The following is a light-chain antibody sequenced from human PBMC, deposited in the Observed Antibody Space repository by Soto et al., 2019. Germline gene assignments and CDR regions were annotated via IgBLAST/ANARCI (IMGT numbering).Light chain of an antibody. CDR3: SSYAGSSHHYV. V-gene: IGLV2-8*01. CDR2: EVS. Sequence: QSALTQPPYASGSPGQSVTISCTGTSSDVGGYNYVSWYQQHPGKAPKLMIYEVSKRPSGVPDRFSGSKSGNTASLTVSGLQAEDEADYYCSSYAGSSHHYVFGTGTKVTVL. CDR1: SSDVGGYNY. J-gene: IGLJ1*01.